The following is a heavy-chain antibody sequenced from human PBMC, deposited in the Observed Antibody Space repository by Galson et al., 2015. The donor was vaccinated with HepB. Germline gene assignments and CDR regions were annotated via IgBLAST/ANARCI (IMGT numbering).Heavy chain of an antibody. CDR1: GYTFSTFS. Sequence: SVKVSCKASGYTFSTFSITWVRQAPGQGLEWMGRISPYNRDTNYARKFQGRVTMTTDTSTSTAYMDLRSLRSDDTAVYYCARGGFVVAVGGNQDNWLDPWGQGTLVTVSS. CDR2: ISPYNRDT. CDR3: ARGGFVVAVGGNQDNWLDP. V-gene: IGHV1-18*01. J-gene: IGHJ5*02. D-gene: IGHD2-15*01.